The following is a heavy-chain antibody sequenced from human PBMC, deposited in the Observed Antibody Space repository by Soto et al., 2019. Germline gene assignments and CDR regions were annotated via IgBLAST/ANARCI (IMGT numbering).Heavy chain of an antibody. Sequence: GGSLRLSCAASGFTFSFYGMHWVRQAPGRGLEWVAVISNDGNTKYYADSVKGRFTVSRDNSKNTLYLQMIGLRSEDTAVYYCAKDREDTAMTFDYWGQGTLVTVSS. CDR1: GFTFSFYG. D-gene: IGHD5-18*01. CDR3: AKDREDTAMTFDY. V-gene: IGHV3-30*18. CDR2: ISNDGNTK. J-gene: IGHJ4*02.